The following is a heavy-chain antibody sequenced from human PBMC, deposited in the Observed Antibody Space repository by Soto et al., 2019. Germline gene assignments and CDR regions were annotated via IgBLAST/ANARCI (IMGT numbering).Heavy chain of an antibody. CDR3: THLIRGVIDN. D-gene: IGHD3-10*01. CDR2: FYWDDDA. Sequence: QITLKESGPTLVTPTQRLTLTCAFSGFSLSTSGLGVAWIRQSPGKALEWLALFYWDDDARYGPSLKSRLTITKDTSKTQVVLMMPDLDPMDTATYYCTHLIRGVIDNWGQGILVTVSS. V-gene: IGHV2-5*05. CDR1: GFSLSTSGLG. J-gene: IGHJ4*02.